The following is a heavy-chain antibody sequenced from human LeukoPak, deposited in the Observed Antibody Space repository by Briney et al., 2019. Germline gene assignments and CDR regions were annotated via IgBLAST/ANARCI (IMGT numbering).Heavy chain of an antibody. J-gene: IGHJ6*02. CDR1: GLTFSSYA. V-gene: IGHV3-30*18. CDR3: AKDSKYYDSSGNYYYYGMDV. D-gene: IGHD3-22*01. CDR2: ISYDGSNK. Sequence: PGGSLRLSCAATGLTFSSYAMSGVRQAPGKGLEWVAVISYDGSNKYYADSVKGRFTISRDNSKNTLYLQMNSLRAEDTAVYYCAKDSKYYDSSGNYYYYGMDVWGQGTTVTVSS.